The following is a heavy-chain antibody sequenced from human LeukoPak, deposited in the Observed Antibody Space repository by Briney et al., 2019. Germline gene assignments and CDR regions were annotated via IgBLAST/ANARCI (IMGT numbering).Heavy chain of an antibody. CDR3: ARVGYYYGSGTPWDPEYFQH. J-gene: IGHJ1*01. CDR2: INHGGSST. Sequence: HPGGSLRLSCATSGFTFSAFWMHWVRQAPGKGLVWVSRINHGGSSTNYADSVKGRFTISRDNSKNTLYLQMNSLRAEDTAVYYCARVGYYYGSGTPWDPEYFQHWGQGTLVTVSS. V-gene: IGHV3-74*01. D-gene: IGHD3-10*01. CDR1: GFTFSAFW.